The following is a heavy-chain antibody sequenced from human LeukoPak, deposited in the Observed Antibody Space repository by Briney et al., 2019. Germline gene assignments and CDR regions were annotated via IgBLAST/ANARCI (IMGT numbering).Heavy chain of an antibody. D-gene: IGHD3-10*01. J-gene: IGHJ4*02. CDR1: GGSISSSSYY. Sequence: PSETLSLTCTVSGGSISSSSYYWGWIRQPPGKGLEWIGSIYYSGSTYYNPSLKGRVTISVDTSKNQFSLKLSSVTAADTALYYCARLHYGSGYYSDYWGQGTLVTASS. CDR3: ARLHYGSGYYSDY. V-gene: IGHV4-39*01. CDR2: IYYSGST.